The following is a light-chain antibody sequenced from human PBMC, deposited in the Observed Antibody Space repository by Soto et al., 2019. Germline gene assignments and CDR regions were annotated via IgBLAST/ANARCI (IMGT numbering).Light chain of an antibody. V-gene: IGKV3-20*01. CDR1: QSVSSSY. CDR3: QQYGSSLV. J-gene: IGKJ5*01. Sequence: EIVLTQSPGTLSLSPGERDTLSCRASQSVSSSYLAWYQQKPGQAPRLLIYGASSRATGIPDRFSGSGSGTDFTLTISRLEPEDFAVYYCQQYGSSLVFGQGTRLEIK. CDR2: GAS.